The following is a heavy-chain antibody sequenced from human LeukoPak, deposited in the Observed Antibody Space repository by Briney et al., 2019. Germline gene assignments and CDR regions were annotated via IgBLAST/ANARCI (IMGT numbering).Heavy chain of an antibody. J-gene: IGHJ4*02. Sequence: GGSLRLSCAASGFTFSSYGMHWVRQAPGKGLGWVAVISFDGSNKYYADSVKGRFTISRDNSNNTLYLQMNSLRAEDTAVYYCAKGIAPGVAASQYYFDFWGQGTLVTVSS. CDR3: AKGIAPGVAASQYYFDF. D-gene: IGHD6-19*01. CDR2: ISFDGSNK. CDR1: GFTFSSYG. V-gene: IGHV3-30*18.